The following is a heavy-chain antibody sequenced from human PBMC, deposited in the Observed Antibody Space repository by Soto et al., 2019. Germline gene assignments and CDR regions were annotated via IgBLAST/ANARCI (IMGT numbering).Heavy chain of an antibody. CDR1: GFTFNNYA. J-gene: IGHJ4*02. Sequence: GGSLRLSCAASGFTFNNYAMTWVRQAPGKGLEWVSVISGSSDSTYYADSVKGRFTISRDNSKNTLYLQMNSLRAEDTAIYYCARRGSGSYYDYWGQGTLVTVSS. CDR3: ARRGSGSYYDY. CDR2: ISGSSDST. V-gene: IGHV3-23*01. D-gene: IGHD1-26*01.